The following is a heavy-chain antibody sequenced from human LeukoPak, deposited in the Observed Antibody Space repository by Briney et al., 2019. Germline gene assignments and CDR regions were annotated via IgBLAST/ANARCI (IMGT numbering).Heavy chain of an antibody. J-gene: IGHJ4*02. V-gene: IGHV3-23*01. CDR2: ISGSGHTI. CDR3: TRDFNWGDAG. D-gene: IGHD7-27*01. Sequence: GGSLTLSCVGSGFTFSNSGMNWVRQPPGRGLEWVSVISGSGHTINYADSVKGRFTISRDNFKNTLYLQMNSRRAEDTSLYYCTRDFNWGDAGWGQGTLVTVSS. CDR1: GFTFSNSG.